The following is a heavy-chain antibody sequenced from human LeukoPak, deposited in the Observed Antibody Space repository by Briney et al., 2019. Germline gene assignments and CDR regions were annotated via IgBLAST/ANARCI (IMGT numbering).Heavy chain of an antibody. Sequence: PSETPSLTCTVSGGSISSSSYYWGWIRQPPGKGLEWIGSIYYSGSTYYNPSLKSRVTISVDTSKNQFSLKLSSVTAADTAVYYCACTRITMIVVVHSGLDYWSERSLVTVSS. J-gene: IGHJ4*02. V-gene: IGHV4-39*05. CDR1: GGSISSSSYY. D-gene: IGHD3-22*01. CDR2: IYYSGST. CDR3: ACTRITMIVVVHSGLDY.